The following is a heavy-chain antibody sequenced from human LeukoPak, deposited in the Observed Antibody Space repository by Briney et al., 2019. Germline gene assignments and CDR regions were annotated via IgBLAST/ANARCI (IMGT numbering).Heavy chain of an antibody. J-gene: IGHJ6*02. V-gene: IGHV4-59*11. CDR2: IYYSGST. Sequence: SETLSLTCTVSGGSISSHYWSWVRQPPGKGLEWIGYIYYSGSTNYNPSLKSRVTISVDTSKNQFSLKLSSVTAADTAVYYCARAKAAAGTNYYGMDVWGQGTTVTVSS. D-gene: IGHD6-13*01. CDR3: ARAKAAAGTNYYGMDV. CDR1: GGSISSHY.